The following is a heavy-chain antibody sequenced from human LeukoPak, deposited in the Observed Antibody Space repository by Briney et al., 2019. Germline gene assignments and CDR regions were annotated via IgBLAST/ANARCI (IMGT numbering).Heavy chain of an antibody. D-gene: IGHD3-10*02. Sequence: GGTLRLSCAASGFTFSSYGMSWVRQAPGKGLEWVSAISGSGGSTYYADSVKGRFTISRDNSKNTLHLQMNSLRAEDTAVYYCAELGITMIGGVWGKGTTVTISS. CDR1: GFTFSSYG. J-gene: IGHJ6*04. CDR3: AELGITMIGGV. V-gene: IGHV3-23*01. CDR2: ISGSGGST.